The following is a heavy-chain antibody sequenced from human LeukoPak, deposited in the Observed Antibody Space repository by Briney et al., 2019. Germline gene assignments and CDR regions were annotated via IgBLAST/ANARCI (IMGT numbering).Heavy chain of an antibody. D-gene: IGHD4-17*01. J-gene: IGHJ4*02. CDR1: GGSISSGDYY. CDR2: IYYSGST. Sequence: PSRTLSLTCTVSGGSISSGDYYWSWIRQPPGKGLEWIGYIYYSGSTYYNPSLKSRVTISVDTSKNQFSLKLSSVTAADTAVYYCVTTQAYGDYVVADYWGQGTLVTVSS. V-gene: IGHV4-30-4*08. CDR3: VTTQAYGDYVVADY.